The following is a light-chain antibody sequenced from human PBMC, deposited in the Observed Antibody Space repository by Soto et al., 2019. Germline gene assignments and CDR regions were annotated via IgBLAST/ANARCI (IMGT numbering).Light chain of an antibody. CDR2: EVN. J-gene: IGLJ1*01. CDR1: SSDVGGYNY. Sequence: QSVLTQPRSVSGSPGQSVTISCTGTSSDVGGYNYVSWYQQHPGKAPKLMIYEVNKRPSGVSNRLSGSKSGNTASLTISGLQADDESDYYCTSYRTSSTLDVFGTGTKVTVL. CDR3: TSYRTSSTLDV. V-gene: IGLV2-14*01.